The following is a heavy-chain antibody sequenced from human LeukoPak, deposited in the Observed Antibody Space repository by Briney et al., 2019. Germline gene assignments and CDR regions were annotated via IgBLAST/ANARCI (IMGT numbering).Heavy chain of an antibody. CDR2: IFYSGST. J-gene: IGHJ4*02. V-gene: IGHV4-59*01. CDR1: GGSIISNY. CDR3: ARGPYYDFWSGYGH. Sequence: SETLSLTCTVSGGSIISNYWSWIRQPPGKGLEWIGYIFYSGSTNYNPSLKSRVTISVDTSKNQFSLKLSSVTAADTAVYYCARGPYYDFWSGYGHWGQGTLVTVSS. D-gene: IGHD3-3*01.